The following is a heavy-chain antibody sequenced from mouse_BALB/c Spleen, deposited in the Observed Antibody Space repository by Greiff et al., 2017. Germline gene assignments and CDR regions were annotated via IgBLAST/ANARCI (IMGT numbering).Heavy chain of an antibody. Sequence: EVNLVESGGGLVKPGGSLKLSCAASGFAFSSYDMSWVRQTPEKRLEWVAYISSGGGSTYYPDTVKGRFTISRDNAKNTLYLQMSSLKSEDTAMYYCARHGDDGYYFDYWGQGTTLTVSS. CDR2: ISSGGGST. CDR3: ARHGDDGYYFDY. J-gene: IGHJ2*01. V-gene: IGHV5-12-1*01. D-gene: IGHD1-1*01. CDR1: GFAFSSYD.